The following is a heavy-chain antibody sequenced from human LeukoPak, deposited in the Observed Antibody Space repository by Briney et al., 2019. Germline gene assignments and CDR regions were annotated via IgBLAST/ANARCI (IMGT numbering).Heavy chain of an antibody. CDR1: GFTFTNAW. V-gene: IGHV3-15*01. Sequence: PGGSLRLSCAASGFTFTNAWMRWVRQAPGKGLEWVGRIKSKTHGGTTDYTAPVKGRFTISRDDSKNTLYLQMDSLKTEDTAVYYCSGKGYWGQGTLVTVSS. J-gene: IGHJ4*02. CDR3: SGKGY. CDR2: IKSKTHGGTT. D-gene: IGHD3-10*01.